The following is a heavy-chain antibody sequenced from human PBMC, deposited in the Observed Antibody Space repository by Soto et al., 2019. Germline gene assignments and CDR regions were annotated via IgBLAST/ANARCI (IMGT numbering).Heavy chain of an antibody. V-gene: IGHV2-70*11. Sequence: SGPTLVNPTQTLTLTFTFSGFSLSTSGMCVSWIRQPPGKALEWLARIDWDDDKYYSTSLKTRLTISKDTSKNQVVLTMTNMDPVDTATYYCARVGDVAAAGVFDYWGQGTLVTVSS. CDR1: GFSLSTSGMC. CDR3: ARVGDVAAAGVFDY. CDR2: IDWDDDK. D-gene: IGHD6-13*01. J-gene: IGHJ4*02.